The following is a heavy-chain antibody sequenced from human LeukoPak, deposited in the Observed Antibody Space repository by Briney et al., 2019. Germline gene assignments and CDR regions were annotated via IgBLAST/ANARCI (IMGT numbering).Heavy chain of an antibody. J-gene: IGHJ3*01. Sequence: PGGSLRLSCAASGFTFSNYAMSWVRQAPGKGLEWVSAISGSASSTYHADSVEGRFTISRDNSKNTLYLQMNSLRADDTAVYYCAMKAVPRPRLHDAFDFWGQGIVVSVSS. CDR2: ISGSASST. V-gene: IGHV3-23*01. CDR3: AMKAVPRPRLHDAFDF. CDR1: GFTFSNYA. D-gene: IGHD5-24*01.